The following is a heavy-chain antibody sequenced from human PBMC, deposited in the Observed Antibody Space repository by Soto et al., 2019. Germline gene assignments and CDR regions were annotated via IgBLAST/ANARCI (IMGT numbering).Heavy chain of an antibody. V-gene: IGHV6-1*01. CDR2: TYYRSKWYN. Sequence: PSETLSLTCAISGDSVSSNSAAWNWIRQSPSRGLEWLGRTYYRSKWYNDYAVSVKSRITINPDTSKNQFSLQLNSVTPEDTAVYYCARGRALIVGDTTVAWFDPWGQGTLVTVSS. CDR3: ARGRALIVGDTTVAWFDP. J-gene: IGHJ5*02. CDR1: GDSVSSNSAA. D-gene: IGHD1-26*01.